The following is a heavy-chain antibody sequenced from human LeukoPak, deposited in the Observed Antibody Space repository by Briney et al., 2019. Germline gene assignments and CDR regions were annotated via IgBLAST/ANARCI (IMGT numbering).Heavy chain of an antibody. CDR1: GGSISSSSYY. CDR2: IYYSGST. V-gene: IGHV4-39*01. D-gene: IGHD6-13*01. Sequence: PSETLSLTCTVSGGSISSSSYYWGWIRQPPGKGLEWIGSIYYSGSTYYNPSLKSRVTISVDTSKNQFSLKLSSVTAADTAVYYCAGHPTAAAGHLSYYMDVWGKGTTVTISS. CDR3: AGHPTAAAGHLSYYMDV. J-gene: IGHJ6*03.